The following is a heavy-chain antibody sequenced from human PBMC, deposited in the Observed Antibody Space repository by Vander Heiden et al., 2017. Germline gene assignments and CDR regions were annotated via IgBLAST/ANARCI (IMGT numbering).Heavy chain of an antibody. Sequence: QVQLVQSGAEVQKPGSSVKVSCKASGGTFSSYAISWVRQAPGQGLEWMGGIIPIFGTANYAQKFQGRVTITADESTSTADMELSSLRSEDTAVYYCARDGYYDSSGYYKAVDYWGQGTLVTVSS. CDR1: GGTFSSYA. CDR2: IIPIFGTA. V-gene: IGHV1-69*01. CDR3: ARDGYYDSSGYYKAVDY. D-gene: IGHD3-22*01. J-gene: IGHJ4*02.